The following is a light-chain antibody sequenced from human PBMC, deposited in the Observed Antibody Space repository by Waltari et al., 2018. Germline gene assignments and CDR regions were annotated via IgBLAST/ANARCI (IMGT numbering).Light chain of an antibody. CDR3: QQYDKWPLT. V-gene: IGKV3-15*01. CDR2: GAS. CDR1: QSVGSE. Sequence: ETVMTQSPATLPVSPGERVTLSCRASQSVGSELAWYQHKFGQAPRLLIYGASTRPTGVPARFSGSGSGTDFTLTISSLQSEDLGLYYCQQYDKWPLTFGGGTKVAIK. J-gene: IGKJ4*01.